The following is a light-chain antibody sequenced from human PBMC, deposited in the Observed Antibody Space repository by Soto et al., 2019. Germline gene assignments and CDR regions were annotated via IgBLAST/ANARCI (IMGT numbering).Light chain of an antibody. V-gene: IGKV3-15*01. CDR1: QRISSE. CDR2: GAS. J-gene: IGKJ2*01. CDR3: QQGHNWPFT. Sequence: IVMTQSPATLSVSPGERDTLSCRASQRISSELAVYQQKPGQPPRLLFYGASTRATGVPARFTSSGSGSDFTLTISGLQSADFAVYYCQQGHNWPFTFGQGTRLEI.